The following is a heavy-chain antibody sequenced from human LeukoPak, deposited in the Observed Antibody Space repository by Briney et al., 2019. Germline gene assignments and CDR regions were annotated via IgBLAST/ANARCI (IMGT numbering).Heavy chain of an antibody. J-gene: IGHJ4*02. CDR3: ARGRFSGYGAD. D-gene: IGHD5-12*01. Sequence: GASVKVSCKASGYTFTSYYMHWVRQAPGQGLEWMGLINPGGDNTDYAQNFQGRVTMTRDTSISTAYMELSSLTSDDTAVYYCARGRFSGYGADWGQGTLVTVSS. CDR2: INPGGDNT. CDR1: GYTFTSYY. V-gene: IGHV1-46*01.